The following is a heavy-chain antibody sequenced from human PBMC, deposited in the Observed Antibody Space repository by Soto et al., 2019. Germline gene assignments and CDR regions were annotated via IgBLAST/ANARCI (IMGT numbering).Heavy chain of an antibody. D-gene: IGHD5-12*01. CDR2: IYYSGST. CDR3: AREEGGGYDHRWFDP. CDR1: GGSISSGGYY. J-gene: IGHJ5*02. Sequence: QVQLQESGPGLVKPSQTLSLTCTVSGGSISSGGYYWSWIRQHPGKGLEWIGYIYYSGSTYYNPSLKRRVTIAVDTSKNRSSLKLSSVTAADTAVYYCAREEGGGYDHRWFDPWGQGTLVTVSS. V-gene: IGHV4-31*03.